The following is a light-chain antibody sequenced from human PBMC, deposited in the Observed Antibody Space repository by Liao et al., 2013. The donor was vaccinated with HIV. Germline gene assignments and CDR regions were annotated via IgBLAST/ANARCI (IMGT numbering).Light chain of an antibody. J-gene: IGLJ1*01. CDR2: YDD. CDR3: QAWDSSSAF. V-gene: IGLV3-21*01. Sequence: SYELTQPPSVSVAPGKTATITCGGNNIGSNSVHWYQQKPGQAPVLVIYYDDDRPSGVPERFSGSNSGNTATLTISGTQSTDEADFYCQAWDSSSAFFGTGTRVTVL. CDR1: NIGSNS.